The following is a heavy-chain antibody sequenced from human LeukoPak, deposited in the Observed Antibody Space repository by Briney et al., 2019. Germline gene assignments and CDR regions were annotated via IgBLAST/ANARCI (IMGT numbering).Heavy chain of an antibody. CDR2: INHSGST. CDR1: GGSFSGYY. J-gene: IGHJ5*02. D-gene: IGHD6-13*01. V-gene: IGHV4-34*01. Sequence: SETLPLTCAVYGGSFSGYYWSWIRQPPGKGLEWIGEINHSGSTNYNPSLKSRVTISVDTSKNQFSLKLSSVTAADTAVYYCARRWGVAAAGTWGQGTLVTVSS. CDR3: ARRWGVAAAGT.